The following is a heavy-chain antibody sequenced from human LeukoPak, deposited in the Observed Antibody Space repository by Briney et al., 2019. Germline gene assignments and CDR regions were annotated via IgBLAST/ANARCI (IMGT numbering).Heavy chain of an antibody. J-gene: IGHJ4*02. Sequence: ASVKVSCKASGNTFTDYYIHWVRQVPGLGLEWMGWINPNSGGTNYAQKFQGRVTMTRDTSIRTAYMELSRLRSDDTAVYYCARDAIVRDYSYSDYWGQGALVTVSS. CDR1: GNTFTDYY. D-gene: IGHD4-11*01. V-gene: IGHV1-2*02. CDR3: ARDAIVRDYSYSDY. CDR2: INPNSGGT.